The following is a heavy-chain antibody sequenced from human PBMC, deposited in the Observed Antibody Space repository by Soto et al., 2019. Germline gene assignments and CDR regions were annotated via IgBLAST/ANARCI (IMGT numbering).Heavy chain of an antibody. CDR1: GYTFTSYA. CDR2: ISPYSGNT. V-gene: IGHV1-18*01. D-gene: IGHD2-2*01. Sequence: QVPLVQSGAEVRKPGASVKVSCKASGYTFTSYAVSWVRQAPGQGLEWMGWISPYSGNTNYGQKVQGRVSLTTDTSTSTAYLELRNLRSDDTAVYYCARDTSQKIGYGLYDYWGQGTQVTVSS. J-gene: IGHJ4*02. CDR3: ARDTSQKIGYGLYDY.